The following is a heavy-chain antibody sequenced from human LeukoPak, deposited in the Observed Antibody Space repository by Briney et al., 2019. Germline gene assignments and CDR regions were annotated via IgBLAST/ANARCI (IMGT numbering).Heavy chain of an antibody. CDR2: IYYRGIT. CDR3: ARSSYSGKGGRGLGY. CDR1: GGSISSGDYQ. J-gene: IGHJ4*02. V-gene: IGHV4-30-4*08. Sequence: PSQTLSLTCSVSGGSISSGDYQWTWIRQPPGKGLEWVGHIYYRGITYYRPSLKSRVSISVDTSENQFSLNLSSVTAADTAVYYCARSSYSGKGGRGLGYSGQGTLVTVSS. D-gene: IGHD1-26*01.